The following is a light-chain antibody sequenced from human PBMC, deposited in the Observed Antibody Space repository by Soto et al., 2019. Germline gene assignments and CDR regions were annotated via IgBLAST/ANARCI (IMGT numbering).Light chain of an antibody. J-gene: IGLJ2*01. CDR1: SSNIGNNG. Sequence: QSVLTQSPSASGTPGQRVTISCSGSSSNIGNNGVNWYQQLPGTAPKLLIFTNDERPSGVPDRLSGSKSGTSASLAISGLQSEDEADYYCSSWDVSLNGVVFGGGTKLTVL. V-gene: IGLV1-44*01. CDR3: SSWDVSLNGVV. CDR2: TND.